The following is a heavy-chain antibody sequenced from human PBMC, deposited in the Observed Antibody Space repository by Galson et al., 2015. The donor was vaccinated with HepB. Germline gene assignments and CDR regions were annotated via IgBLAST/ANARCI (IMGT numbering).Heavy chain of an antibody. CDR3: TTKTSGTYPFDY. V-gene: IGHV3-21*01. CDR2: ISSSSDYI. Sequence: SLRLSCAASGFTFSSYSMNWVRQAPGKGLEWVSSISSSSDYIFYAGSAKGRFTISRDNGKNSVFLQMNSLRAEGTAVYYCTTKTSGTYPFDYWGQGTLVTVSS. CDR1: GFTFSSYS. D-gene: IGHD1-26*01. J-gene: IGHJ4*02.